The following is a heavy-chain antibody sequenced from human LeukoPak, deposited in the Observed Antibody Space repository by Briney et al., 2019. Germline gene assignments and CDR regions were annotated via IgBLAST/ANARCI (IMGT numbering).Heavy chain of an antibody. CDR2: IKQDGSEK. Sequence: GGSLRLSCVASGFTFRSYWMSWVRQAPGKGLEWVANIKQDGSEKYYVDSVKGRFTISRDNAKNSLYLQMNSLRAEDTAVYYCARDYEAGCTSTTCYDRFDYWGQGTLVTVSS. V-gene: IGHV3-7*01. CDR3: ARDYEAGCTSTTCYDRFDY. CDR1: GFTFRSYW. D-gene: IGHD2-2*01. J-gene: IGHJ4*02.